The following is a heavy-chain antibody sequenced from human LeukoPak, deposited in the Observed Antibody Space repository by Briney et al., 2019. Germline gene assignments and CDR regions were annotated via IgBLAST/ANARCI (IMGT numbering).Heavy chain of an antibody. V-gene: IGHV3-53*01. Sequence: GGSLRLSCAASGFTVSSNYMSWVRQAPGKGLEWVSLIYSGGITHYADSVKGRFTISRDNSKNTLYLQMNSLRAEDTAVYYCARTRVGMGSPYYFDYWGQGTLVTVSS. CDR3: ARTRVGMGSPYYFDY. J-gene: IGHJ4*02. D-gene: IGHD1-26*01. CDR1: GFTVSSNY. CDR2: IYSGGIT.